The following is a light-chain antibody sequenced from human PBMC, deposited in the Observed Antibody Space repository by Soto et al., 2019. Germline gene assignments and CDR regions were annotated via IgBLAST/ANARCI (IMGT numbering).Light chain of an antibody. CDR2: VNTDGGH. Sequence: QLVLTQSPSASASLGASVKLTCTLSSAHSSYAIAWHQQQPGRGPRFLMKVNTDGGHIKGDGIPDRFSASSSGADRYLTISSLQSEDEADYYCQTWATGIVVFGGGTKATVL. CDR1: SAHSSYA. V-gene: IGLV4-69*01. J-gene: IGLJ2*01. CDR3: QTWATGIVV.